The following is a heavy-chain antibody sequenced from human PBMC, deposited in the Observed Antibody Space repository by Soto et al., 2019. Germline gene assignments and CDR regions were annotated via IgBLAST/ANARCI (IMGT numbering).Heavy chain of an antibody. Sequence: SETLSLTCSVSDGSINRRSYYWGWIRKSTGKGLEWIGSVYYSGNTYYNPSLKSRVTISVDTSKTHFSLKLTSVAVADTAIYYCTRHKSSDYVQGYFQYWSQGTLVTVSS. J-gene: IGHJ1*01. CDR2: VYYSGNT. CDR1: DGSINRRSYY. CDR3: TRHKSSDYVQGYFQY. D-gene: IGHD4-17*01. V-gene: IGHV4-39*01.